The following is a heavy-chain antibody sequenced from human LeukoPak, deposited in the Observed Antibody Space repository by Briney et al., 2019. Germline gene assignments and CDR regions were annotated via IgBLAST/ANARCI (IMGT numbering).Heavy chain of an antibody. V-gene: IGHV3-33*01. CDR2: IWYDGSNK. CDR3: ARDRDGYYYFDY. CDR1: GFTFSSYG. D-gene: IGHD4-17*01. Sequence: GRSLRLSCAASGFTFSSYGMHWVRQAPGKGLEWVAVIWYDGSNKYYADSVKGRFTISRDNSKNTLYLQMNSLRAEDTAVYYCARDRDGYYYFDYWGQGTLVTVSS. J-gene: IGHJ4*02.